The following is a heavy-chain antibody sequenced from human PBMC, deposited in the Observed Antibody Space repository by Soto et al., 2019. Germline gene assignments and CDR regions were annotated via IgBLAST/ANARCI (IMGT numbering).Heavy chain of an antibody. CDR2: ISYDGTNK. J-gene: IGHJ4*02. V-gene: IGHV3-30*01. CDR1: GFTFRSFA. CDR3: ARGDSNSWSDF. Sequence: SGGSLRLSCAASGFTFRSFAMDWVRQAPGKGLEWVAVISYDGTNKYYADSVKGRFTISRDNSKNTLSLQMNSLRPEDTAVYYCARGDSNSWSDFWGQGT. D-gene: IGHD6-13*01.